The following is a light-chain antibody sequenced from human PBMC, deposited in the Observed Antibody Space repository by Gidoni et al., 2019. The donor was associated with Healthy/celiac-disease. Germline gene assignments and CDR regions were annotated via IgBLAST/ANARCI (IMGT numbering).Light chain of an antibody. CDR1: SCNIGAGYD. Sequence: QSVLPQPPSVSGAPGQRVAISCTGSSCNIGAGYDVPWYQQLPGTAPKLLIYGNSNRPSGVPDRFSGSKSGTSASLAITGLQAEDEADYYCQSYDSSLSVRSHVVFGGGTKLTVL. V-gene: IGLV1-40*01. J-gene: IGLJ2*01. CDR3: QSYDSSLSVRSHVV. CDR2: GNS.